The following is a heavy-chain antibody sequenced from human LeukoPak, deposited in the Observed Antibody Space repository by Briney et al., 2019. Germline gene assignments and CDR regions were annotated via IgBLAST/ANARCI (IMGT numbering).Heavy chain of an antibody. J-gene: IGHJ3*02. Sequence: PSETLSLTCAVYGGSFSGYYWSGVRQPPGKGLEWIGEINHSGSTNYNPSLTRRGTISVDTSKNQFSLKLSSVTAADTAVYYCASYYAIDAFDIWGQGTMVTVSS. V-gene: IGHV4-34*01. CDR2: INHSGST. CDR1: GGSFSGYY. CDR3: ASYYAIDAFDI. D-gene: IGHD3-10*01.